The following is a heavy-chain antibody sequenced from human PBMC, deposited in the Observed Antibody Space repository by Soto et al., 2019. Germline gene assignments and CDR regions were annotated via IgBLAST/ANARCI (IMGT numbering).Heavy chain of an antibody. CDR1: GFTFSNYA. V-gene: IGHV3-23*01. D-gene: IGHD6-19*01. CDR2: ISGSGGNT. Sequence: VQLLESGGGLVQPGGSLRLSCAASGFTFSNYAMTWVRQAPGKGLEWVSGISGSGGNTYFADFVKGRFTISRDNSKNTLYLQMNSLRAEDAAVYYCAKSQWLSHFDYWGQGTLVTVSS. J-gene: IGHJ4*02. CDR3: AKSQWLSHFDY.